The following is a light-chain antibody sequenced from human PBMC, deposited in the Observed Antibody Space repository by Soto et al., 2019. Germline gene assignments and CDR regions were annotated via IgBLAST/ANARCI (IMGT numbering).Light chain of an antibody. CDR1: SSDVGGYNF. V-gene: IGLV2-14*01. J-gene: IGLJ3*02. CDR3: SSYTSSSTLHWV. CDR2: DVS. Sequence: QSVLTQPRSVSGSPGQSVTISCTGTSSDVGGYNFVSWYQQYPGKAPKLIIYDVSNRPSGVSNRFSGSKSGNTASLTISGLQAEDEADYYCSSYTSSSTLHWVFGGGTKLTVL.